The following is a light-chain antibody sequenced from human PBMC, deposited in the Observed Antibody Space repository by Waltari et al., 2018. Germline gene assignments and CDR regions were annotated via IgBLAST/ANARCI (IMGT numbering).Light chain of an antibody. CDR1: SSDGGGYDF. Sequence: QSALTQHASVSGSPGQSITIPCPGTSSDGGGYDFVSWFQQHPGKAPNLMIYDVTKRPSGVSNRFSGSKSGNTASLTISGLQAEDEANYYCSSYTTSSVIFGGGTKLTVL. CDR3: SSYTTSSVI. CDR2: DVT. J-gene: IGLJ2*01. V-gene: IGLV2-14*03.